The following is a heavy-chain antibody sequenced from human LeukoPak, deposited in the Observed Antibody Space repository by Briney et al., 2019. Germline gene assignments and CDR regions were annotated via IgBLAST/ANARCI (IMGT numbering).Heavy chain of an antibody. J-gene: IGHJ4*02. CDR2: IYPGDSDT. Sequence: GESLKISCKGSGYSFTSYWIGWVRQMPGKGLEWMGIIYPGDSDTGYSPSFQGQVTISADKSISTAYLQWSSLKASDTAMYYCARHRGVVVITTSPDFDYWGQGTLVTVSS. D-gene: IGHD3-22*01. CDR1: GYSFTSYW. V-gene: IGHV5-51*01. CDR3: ARHRGVVVITTSPDFDY.